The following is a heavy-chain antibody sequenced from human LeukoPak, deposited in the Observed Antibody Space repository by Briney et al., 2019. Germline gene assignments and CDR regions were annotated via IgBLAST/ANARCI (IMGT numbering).Heavy chain of an antibody. Sequence: SETLSLTCAVYGGSFSGYYWSWVRQPPGKGLEWIGFVYYTGSTNYSLSLKSGVTMSVDTSKNQFSLKLSSVAAADTAVYYCARDRGLTVTAGGGESKFDYWGQGTLVTVSS. CDR1: GGSFSGYY. J-gene: IGHJ4*02. D-gene: IGHD4-17*01. CDR3: ARDRGLTVTAGGGESKFDY. CDR2: VYYTGST. V-gene: IGHV4-59*12.